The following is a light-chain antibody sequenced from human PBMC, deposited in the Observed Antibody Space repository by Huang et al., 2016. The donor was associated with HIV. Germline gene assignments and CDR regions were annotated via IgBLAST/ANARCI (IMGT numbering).Light chain of an antibody. CDR3: MQGTHWWA. Sequence: DVVMTQFPLSLPVTLGQPASISCRSSESLGYIDGNTYVNWFHQSPGQSQRSLIYKVSYRDSGVPDRFSGSGSGTDFTLNISRVEAEDVGIYYGMQGTHWWAFGQGTKVEI. CDR2: KVS. CDR1: ESLGYIDGNTY. V-gene: IGKV2-30*01. J-gene: IGKJ1*01.